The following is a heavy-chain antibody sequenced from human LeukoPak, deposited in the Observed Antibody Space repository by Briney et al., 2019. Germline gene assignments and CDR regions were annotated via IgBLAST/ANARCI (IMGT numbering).Heavy chain of an antibody. J-gene: IGHJ4*02. Sequence: PGGSLRLSCAASGFTISSYAMSWVRQPPGKGLEWVSAISGSGGSTYYADSVKGRFTISRDNSKNTLYLQMNSLRAEDTAVYYCAKEFAVADYYFDYWGQGTLVTVSS. V-gene: IGHV3-23*01. CDR1: GFTISSYA. D-gene: IGHD6-19*01. CDR3: AKEFAVADYYFDY. CDR2: ISGSGGST.